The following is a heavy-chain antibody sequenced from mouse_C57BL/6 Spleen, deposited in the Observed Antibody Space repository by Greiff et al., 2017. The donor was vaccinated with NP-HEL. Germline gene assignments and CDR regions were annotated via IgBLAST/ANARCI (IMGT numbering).Heavy chain of an antibody. J-gene: IGHJ1*03. CDR1: GYAFSSSW. CDR2: IYPGDGDT. V-gene: IGHV1-82*01. D-gene: IGHD2-3*01. CDR3: ARGYDGYYFFDV. Sequence: QVQLQQSGPELVKPGASVKISCKASGYAFSSSWINWVKQRPGKGLEWIGRIYPGDGDTNYNGKFKGKATLTADKSSSTAYMQLSSLTSEDSAVYFCARGYDGYYFFDVWGTGTTVTVSS.